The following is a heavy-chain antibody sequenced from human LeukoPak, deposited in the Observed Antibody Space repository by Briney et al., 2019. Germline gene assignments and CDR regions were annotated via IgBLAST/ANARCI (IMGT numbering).Heavy chain of an antibody. Sequence: PSETLSLTCTVSGGSIGGDYWTRIRQPPGKGLQYIGYIYHTGATNYNPSLKSRVTMSVDTSKNQFSLKLNSVTAADTAVYFRAKYGKSGWSIDNWGQGTLVTVSS. CDR3: AKYGKSGWSIDN. J-gene: IGHJ4*02. CDR1: GGSIGGDY. CDR2: IYHTGAT. V-gene: IGHV4-59*08. D-gene: IGHD6-19*01.